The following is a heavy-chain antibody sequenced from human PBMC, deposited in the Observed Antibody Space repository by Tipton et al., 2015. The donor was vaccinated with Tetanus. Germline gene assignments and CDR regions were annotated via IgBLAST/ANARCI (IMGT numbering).Heavy chain of an antibody. V-gene: IGHV1-18*01. D-gene: IGHD6-19*01. CDR1: GYTFTKYG. J-gene: IGHJ4*02. CDR3: ARLVKQWLVPEDY. Sequence: QVQLVQSGAEVKQPGASVKVSCKASGYTFTKYGINWVRQAPGQGLEWMGWDSGYSGNTNYAQKLQGRVTMTTDTSTNTAYMELRSLTSDDTAVYFCARLVKQWLVPEDYWGQGTRVTVSS. CDR2: DSGYSGNT.